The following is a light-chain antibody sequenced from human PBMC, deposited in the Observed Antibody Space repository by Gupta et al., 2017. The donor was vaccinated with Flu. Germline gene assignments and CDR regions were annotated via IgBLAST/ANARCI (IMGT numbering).Light chain of an antibody. Sequence: GDRVTITCRASQGIGNDLVWYQQKPGKAPRLLIYAVSTLESGVPSRFSGSGSGTDFILTIDSLHPEDFATYYCLQDFHYPYSFGQGTKLEIK. J-gene: IGKJ2*03. V-gene: IGKV1-6*01. CDR1: QGIGND. CDR3: LQDFHYPYS. CDR2: AVS.